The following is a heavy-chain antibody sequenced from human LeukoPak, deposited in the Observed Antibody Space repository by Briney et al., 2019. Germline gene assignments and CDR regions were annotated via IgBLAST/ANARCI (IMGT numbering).Heavy chain of an antibody. D-gene: IGHD4-17*01. CDR1: GFTFSTYD. Sequence: GRSLRLSCAASGFTFSTYDMHWVRQAPGKGLEWVAIISYDGSDKYYADSVKGRFTISRDNSKNTLYLEMNSLRAEDTAVYYCARDDDYGDSYWYFDLWGRGTLVTVSS. V-gene: IGHV3-30*03. J-gene: IGHJ2*01. CDR2: ISYDGSDK. CDR3: ARDDDYGDSYWYFDL.